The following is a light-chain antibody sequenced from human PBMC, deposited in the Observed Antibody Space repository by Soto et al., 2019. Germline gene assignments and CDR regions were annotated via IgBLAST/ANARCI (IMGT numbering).Light chain of an antibody. CDR3: QQTYNSPET. CDR1: QSIDNY. Sequence: DIQMTQSPSSLSASVGDRVTITCRASQSIDNYLNWFQQKPGNPPKLLIYAASILQSGVPSRFSGRGSGTDCTLTISRLQPEDFTTYYCQQTYNSPETFGQGTKVEI. V-gene: IGKV1-39*01. J-gene: IGKJ1*01. CDR2: AAS.